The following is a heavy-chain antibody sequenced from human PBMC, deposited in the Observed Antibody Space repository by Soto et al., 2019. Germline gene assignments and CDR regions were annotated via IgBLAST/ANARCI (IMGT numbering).Heavy chain of an antibody. CDR3: ARNREYSSSSLHDY. CDR1: GGTFSSYA. Sequence: AASVKVSCKASGGTFSSYAISWVRQAPGQGLEWMGGIIPIFGTANYAQKFQGRVTITADESTSTAYMELSSLRSEDTAVYYCARNREYSSSSLHDYWGQGTLVTVSS. CDR2: IIPIFGTA. D-gene: IGHD6-6*01. J-gene: IGHJ4*02. V-gene: IGHV1-69*13.